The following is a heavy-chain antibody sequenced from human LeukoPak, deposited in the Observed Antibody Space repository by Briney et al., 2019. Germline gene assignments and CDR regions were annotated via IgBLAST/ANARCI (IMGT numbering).Heavy chain of an antibody. Sequence: GGSLRLSCAASGFTFSNAWMSWVRQAPGKGLEWVSVIYGADDYYTDSVRGRFTVSRDDSKNTLYLQLNNLRAEDTAVYYCARDSHEAFDIWGQGTMVTVSS. V-gene: IGHV3-66*01. CDR1: GFTFSNAW. CDR2: IYGADD. CDR3: ARDSHEAFDI. J-gene: IGHJ3*02.